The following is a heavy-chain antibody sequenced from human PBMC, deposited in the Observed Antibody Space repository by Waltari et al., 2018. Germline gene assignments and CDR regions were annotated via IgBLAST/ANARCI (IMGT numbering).Heavy chain of an antibody. CDR1: GHSISSTSYY. D-gene: IGHD6-25*01. CDR2: IASWGTT. V-gene: IGHV4-39*01. Sequence: QLQLQESGPGLVKPSETLFLTCTVSGHSISSTSYYWGWIRQSPGKGLEWLGSIASWGTTYYNLSLKSRISISVDTSNNQFSLRVTSLTATDTAIFYCARRGAAYRHFDSWGQGTLITVSS. J-gene: IGHJ4*02. CDR3: ARRGAAYRHFDS.